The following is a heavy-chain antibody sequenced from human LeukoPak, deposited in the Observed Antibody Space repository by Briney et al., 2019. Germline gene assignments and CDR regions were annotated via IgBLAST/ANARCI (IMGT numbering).Heavy chain of an antibody. V-gene: IGHV1-8*02. J-gene: IGHJ4*02. CDR2: MNPNSGNT. CDR3: ARGPSYYDSSGYYNY. D-gene: IGHD3-22*01. CDR1: GYTFTSYA. Sequence: ASVKVSCKASGYTFTSYAMNWVRQAPGQGLEWMGWMNPNSGNTGYAQKFQGRVTMTRNTSISTAYMELSSLRSEDTAVYYCARGPSYYDSSGYYNYWGQGTLVTVSS.